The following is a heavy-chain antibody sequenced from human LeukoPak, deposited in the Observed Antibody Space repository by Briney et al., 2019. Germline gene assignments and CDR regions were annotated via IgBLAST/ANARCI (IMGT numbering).Heavy chain of an antibody. Sequence: PSETLSLTCTVSGGSTSSSDYYWGWLRQPPGKGLQWIGSIYYSGTTFYNPSLRSRVTISVHTSKNQFSLKLSSVTAADTALYYCARDVAGAAVADDFDYWSQGTLVTVSS. J-gene: IGHJ4*02. CDR1: GGSTSSSDYY. D-gene: IGHD6-19*01. V-gene: IGHV4-39*02. CDR2: IYYSGTT. CDR3: ARDVAGAAVADDFDY.